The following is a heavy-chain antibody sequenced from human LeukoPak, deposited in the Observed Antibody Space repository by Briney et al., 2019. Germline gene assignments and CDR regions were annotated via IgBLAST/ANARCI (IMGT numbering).Heavy chain of an antibody. CDR1: GYTFTSYG. J-gene: IGHJ5*02. Sequence: ASVKVSCKASGYTFTSYGISWVRQAPGQGLEWMGWISAYNGNTNYAQELQGRVTMTTDTSTSTAYMELRSLRSDDTAVYYCARDLGNPLSRIAVAGPPEPFDPWGQGTLVTVSS. CDR2: ISAYNGNT. V-gene: IGHV1-18*01. CDR3: ARDLGNPLSRIAVAGPPEPFDP. D-gene: IGHD6-19*01.